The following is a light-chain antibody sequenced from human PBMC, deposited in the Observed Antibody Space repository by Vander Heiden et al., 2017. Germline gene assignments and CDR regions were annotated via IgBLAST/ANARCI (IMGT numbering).Light chain of an antibody. CDR3: QTWGTGTQGVV. Sequence: QLVLTQSPSASASPGASVKLTCTLSSGHRSYAIAWHQQRPEKGPRYLMKLNSDGSHSKGDGIPDRFSGSSSGAERYLTISSLQSEDEADYYCQTWGTGTQGVVFGGGTKLTVL. J-gene: IGLJ2*01. CDR1: SGHRSYA. V-gene: IGLV4-69*02. CDR2: LNSDGSH.